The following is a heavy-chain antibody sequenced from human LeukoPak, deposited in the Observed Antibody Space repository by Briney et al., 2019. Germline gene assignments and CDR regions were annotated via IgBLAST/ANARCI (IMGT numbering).Heavy chain of an antibody. V-gene: IGHV1-2*02. CDR1: GYTFTGYY. CDR2: INPNSGGT. Sequence: GASVKVSCKASGYTFTGYYMHWVRQAPGQGLEWMGWINPNSGGTNYAQKFQGRVTMTRDMSISTAYMELSRLRSDDTAVYYCARDRVEYSSSSYYYYYYMDVWGKGTTVTVSS. CDR3: ARDRVEYSSSSYYYYYYMDV. J-gene: IGHJ6*03. D-gene: IGHD6-6*01.